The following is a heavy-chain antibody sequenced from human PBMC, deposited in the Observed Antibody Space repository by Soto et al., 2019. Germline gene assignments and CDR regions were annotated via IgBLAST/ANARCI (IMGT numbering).Heavy chain of an antibody. V-gene: IGHV4-59*08. CDR1: GGSISSYY. J-gene: IGHJ6*02. CDR2: IYYSGST. CDR3: ARHEGGRGRVRGVITLYYYYGIDV. Sequence: SETLSLTCTVSGGSISSYYWSWIRQPPGKGLEWIGYIYYSGSTNYNPSLKSRVTISVDTSKNKFSLKLSSVTAADTAVYYCARHEGGRGRVRGVITLYYYYGIDVWGQGTTVTVS. D-gene: IGHD3-10*01.